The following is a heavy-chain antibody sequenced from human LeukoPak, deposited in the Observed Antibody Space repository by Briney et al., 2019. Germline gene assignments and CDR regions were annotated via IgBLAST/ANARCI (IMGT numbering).Heavy chain of an antibody. V-gene: IGHV3-53*01. CDR3: ARAGFVQWLVHFDY. D-gene: IGHD6-19*01. Sequence: GGSLRLSCAASGFTFSSYGMSWVRQAPGKGLEWVSFIYSDNTHYSDSVKGRFTISRDNSKNTLYLQMNSLRAEDTAVYYCARAGFVQWLVHFDYWGQGTLVTVSS. CDR2: IYSDNT. CDR1: GFTFSSYG. J-gene: IGHJ4*02.